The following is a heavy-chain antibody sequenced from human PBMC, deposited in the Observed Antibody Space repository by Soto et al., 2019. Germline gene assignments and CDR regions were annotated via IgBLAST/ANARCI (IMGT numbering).Heavy chain of an antibody. CDR1: DLIIRDVVCY. J-gene: IGHJ3*02. CDR2: MSHSGGT. D-gene: IGHD1-1*01. CDR3: ARVERGTATTVVDALDI. V-gene: IGHV4-34*08. Sequence: LETNPDTCAVYDLIIRDVVCYLRWIRPPPGKGLEWIGEMSHSGGTHFNPSLKSRVTISVDTSKNQFSLKMSSVTAADTALYYCARVERGTATTVVDALDIRGPGTMVTVSS.